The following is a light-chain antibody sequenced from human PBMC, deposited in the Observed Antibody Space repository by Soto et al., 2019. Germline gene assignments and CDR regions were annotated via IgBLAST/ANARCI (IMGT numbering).Light chain of an antibody. CDR1: SSNIGAGYE. J-gene: IGLJ1*01. CDR2: ANK. V-gene: IGLV1-40*01. Sequence: QSVLTQPPSASGSPGQSVTISCTGSSSNIGAGYEVHWYHQIPGTAPKLLVSANKNRPSGVPDRLSASKSGTSASLAITGLQAEDEAHYYCQSYDRRLTAYVFGTGTQLTVL. CDR3: QSYDRRLTAYV.